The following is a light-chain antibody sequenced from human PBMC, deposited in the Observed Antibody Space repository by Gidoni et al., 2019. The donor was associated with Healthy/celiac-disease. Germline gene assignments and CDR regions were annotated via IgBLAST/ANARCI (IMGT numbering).Light chain of an antibody. CDR1: QSVSSSY. V-gene: IGKV3-20*01. CDR2: GAS. J-gene: IGKJ3*01. Sequence: EIVLTQSPGHLSLSPGERATLSCRASQSVSSSYLAWYQQKPGQAPRLLIYGASSRATGIPDRFSGSGSGTDFTLTISRLEPEDFAVYYCQQYGSSPLFTFGPXTKVDIK. CDR3: QQYGSSPLFT.